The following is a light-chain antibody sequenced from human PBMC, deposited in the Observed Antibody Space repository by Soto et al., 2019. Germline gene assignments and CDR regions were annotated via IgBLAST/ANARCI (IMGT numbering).Light chain of an antibody. CDR3: QQYNRYWT. J-gene: IGKJ1*01. V-gene: IGKV1-5*03. Sequence: DIQMTQSPSTLSASVGDRVTITCRASQSISISLAWYQQKPGKAPKVLIYEASSLESGVPSRFSGSGSGTEFTLTISSLQPDDFATYYCQQYNRYWTFGQGTKVEI. CDR1: QSISIS. CDR2: EAS.